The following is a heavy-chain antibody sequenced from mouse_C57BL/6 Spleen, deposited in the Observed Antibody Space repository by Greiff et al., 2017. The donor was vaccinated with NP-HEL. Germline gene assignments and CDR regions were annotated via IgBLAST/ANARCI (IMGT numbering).Heavy chain of an antibody. J-gene: IGHJ4*01. CDR1: GYAFSSYW. Sequence: QVQLKQSGAELVKPGASVKISCKASGYAFSSYWMNWVEQRPGKGLEWIGQIYPGDGDTNYNGKFKGKATLTADKSSSTAYMQLSSLTSEDSAVYYCARKVLPHYAMDYWGQGTSVTVSS. D-gene: IGHD1-1*01. V-gene: IGHV1-80*01. CDR2: IYPGDGDT. CDR3: ARKVLPHYAMDY.